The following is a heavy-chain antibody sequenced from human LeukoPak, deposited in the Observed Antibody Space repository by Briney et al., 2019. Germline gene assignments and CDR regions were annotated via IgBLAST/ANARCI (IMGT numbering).Heavy chain of an antibody. Sequence: GGTLRLSCAASGFTFSSYAMRWVRQAPGKGLEWVSSISGSGGSTYYADSVKGRFTISRDNSKNTLYLQMNSLRAEDTAVYYCAKDWDYYGSGSYSDYWGQGTLVTVSS. CDR1: GFTFSSYA. CDR2: ISGSGGST. J-gene: IGHJ4*02. CDR3: AKDWDYYGSGSYSDY. D-gene: IGHD3-10*01. V-gene: IGHV3-23*01.